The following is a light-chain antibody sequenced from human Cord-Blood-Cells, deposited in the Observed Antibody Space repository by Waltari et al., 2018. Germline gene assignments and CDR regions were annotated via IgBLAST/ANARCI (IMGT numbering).Light chain of an antibody. CDR1: SSDVGGYNY. Sequence: QSVLTQPASVSGSPGQSITIPCPGTSSDVGGYNYVSWYQQHPGKAPKLMIYDVSKRPSGVSNRFSGSKSGNTASLTISGLQAEDEADYYCSSYTSSSTWVFGGGTKLTVL. V-gene: IGLV2-14*01. CDR3: SSYTSSSTWV. CDR2: DVS. J-gene: IGLJ3*02.